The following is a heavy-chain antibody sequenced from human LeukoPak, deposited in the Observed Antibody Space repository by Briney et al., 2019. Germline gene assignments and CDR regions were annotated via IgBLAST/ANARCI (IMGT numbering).Heavy chain of an antibody. CDR3: ARVRYNWNQSSGFDY. J-gene: IGHJ4*02. D-gene: IGHD1-20*01. CDR2: INPNSGGT. Sequence: ASVKVSCKASGYTFTGYYMHWVRQAPGQGLEWMGRINPNSGGTNYAQKFQGRVTMTRDTSISTAYMELSRLRSDDTAVYYCARVRYNWNQSSGFDYWGQGTLVTVSS. CDR1: GYTFTGYY. V-gene: IGHV1-2*06.